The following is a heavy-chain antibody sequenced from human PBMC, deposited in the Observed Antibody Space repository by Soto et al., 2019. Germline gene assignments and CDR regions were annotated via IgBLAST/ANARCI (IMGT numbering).Heavy chain of an antibody. D-gene: IGHD2-8*01. CDR3: SGGRLDCTSGGCYLDY. V-gene: IGHV3-33*01. J-gene: IGHJ4*02. Sequence: QVQLVESGGGVVQPGRSLRLSCAASGFTFSSYGMHWVRQAPGKGLEWVAVIWYDGSNKYYADSVKGRFTISRDNSKNKLYLQMNSLRAEETAVYYCSGGRLDCTSGGCYLDYWGQGTLVTVSS. CDR1: GFTFSSYG. CDR2: IWYDGSNK.